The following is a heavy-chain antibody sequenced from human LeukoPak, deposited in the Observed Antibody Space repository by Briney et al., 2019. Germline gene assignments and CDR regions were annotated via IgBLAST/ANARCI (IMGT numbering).Heavy chain of an antibody. CDR2: IRYDGSNK. J-gene: IGHJ4*02. Sequence: GGSLRLSCAASGFTFSSYGMHWVRQAPGKGLEWVAFIRYDGSNKYYADSVKGRFTISRDNSRNSVFLQMNSLRPEDTALYHCAKELDCPSDCRFFHSWGEGTLVTSPQ. D-gene: IGHD2-21*02. CDR1: GFTFSSYG. V-gene: IGHV3-30*02. CDR3: AKELDCPSDCRFFHS.